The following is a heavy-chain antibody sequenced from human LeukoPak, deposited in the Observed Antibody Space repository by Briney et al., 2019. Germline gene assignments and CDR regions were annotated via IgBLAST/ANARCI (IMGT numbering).Heavy chain of an antibody. Sequence: SETLSLTCTVSGGSIHSRSHLWGWIRQPPGKGLEWIGSIEDSGGTFYNPSLKSRVTTSIYTSKNQFSLELTSVTAADTAVYYCARVDSYDRSGHFDPWGQGTLVIVSS. CDR1: GGSIHSRSHL. CDR2: IEDSGGT. V-gene: IGHV4-39*07. D-gene: IGHD3-22*01. J-gene: IGHJ5*02. CDR3: ARVDSYDRSGHFDP.